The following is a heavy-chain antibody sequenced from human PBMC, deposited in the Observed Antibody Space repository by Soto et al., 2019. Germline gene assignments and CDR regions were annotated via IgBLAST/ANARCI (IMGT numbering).Heavy chain of an antibody. CDR1: GFTFSDYF. V-gene: IGHV3-7*01. CDR3: XIGHWLGC. D-gene: IGHD6-19*01. CDR2: IKQDGNER. Sequence: ELQLVDSGGALVQPGASLRLSCAASGFTFSDYFMTWVRQAPGKGLEWVATIKQDGNERYYVDSVKGRFTISRDNAKXXXXXXXXXXXXXXXXXXXXXIGHWLGCWGQGTLVTVSS. J-gene: IGHJ4*02.